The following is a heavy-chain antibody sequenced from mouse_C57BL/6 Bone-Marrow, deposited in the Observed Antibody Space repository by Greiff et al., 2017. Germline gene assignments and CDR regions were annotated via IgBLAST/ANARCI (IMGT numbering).Heavy chain of an antibody. CDR1: GYTFTSYG. CDR2: IYPRSGNT. Sequence: QVQLQQSGAELARPGASVKLSCKASGYTFTSYGISWVKQRTGQGLEWIGEIYPRSGNTYYNEKFKGKATLTADKSSSTAYMELRSLTSEDSAVYFCARWPPTVVEGYFDVWGTGTTVTVSS. J-gene: IGHJ1*03. CDR3: ARWPPTVVEGYFDV. D-gene: IGHD1-1*01. V-gene: IGHV1-81*01.